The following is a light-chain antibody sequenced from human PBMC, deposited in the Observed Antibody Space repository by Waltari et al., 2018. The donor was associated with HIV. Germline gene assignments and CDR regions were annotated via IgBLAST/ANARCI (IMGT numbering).Light chain of an antibody. Sequence: HSALTQPRSVSGSPGQSVTISCTGTSSDVGGSNYVSWYQHHPGKAPKLMVSGVNKRPSGVPDRFPGSKSDHTAFLTISGLQAGDEADYYCLSYAGSCTWVFGGGTKLTVL. CDR3: LSYAGSCTWV. CDR1: SSDVGGSNY. V-gene: IGLV2-11*02. J-gene: IGLJ3*02. CDR2: GVN.